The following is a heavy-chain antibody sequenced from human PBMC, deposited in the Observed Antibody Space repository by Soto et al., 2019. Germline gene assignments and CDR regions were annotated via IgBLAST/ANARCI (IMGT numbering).Heavy chain of an antibody. V-gene: IGHV3-53*01. D-gene: IGHD3-10*01. Sequence: EVQLVESGGGLIQPGGSLKLSCAASGFTVGNNYMSWVRQAPGKGLEWVSLIYSTGTTKYADSVKGRFTVSRDNDKNTLYLQMNSLRAEDTDVYYCAKDGRGGGSHYNSFGYWGQGTLVTVSS. CDR2: IYSTGTT. J-gene: IGHJ4*02. CDR3: AKDGRGGGSHYNSFGY. CDR1: GFTVGNNY.